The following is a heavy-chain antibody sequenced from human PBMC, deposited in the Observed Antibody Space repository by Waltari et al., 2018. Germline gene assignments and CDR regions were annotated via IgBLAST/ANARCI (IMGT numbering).Heavy chain of an antibody. CDR2: INHAGYT. J-gene: IGHJ6*02. CDR3: VRLEDCTGPGGHCYSGDPFALDV. CDR1: GGSFSGYY. V-gene: IGHV4-34*02. Sequence: QVQLQQWGAGLLQSSETLSLTCAVYGGSFSGYYWGWVRQPPGKGLEWIGEINHAGYTNHNPPLRSRVTMSADTSKSQFSLKLNSVTAADTAVYYCVRLEDCTGPGGHCYSGDPFALDVWGQGTTVTVSS. D-gene: IGHD2-21*02.